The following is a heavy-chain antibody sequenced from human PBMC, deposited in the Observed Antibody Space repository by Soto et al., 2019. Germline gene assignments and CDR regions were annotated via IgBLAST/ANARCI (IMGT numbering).Heavy chain of an antibody. CDR3: ARDTPRGWELPLDS. CDR2: LSDYDGNT. D-gene: IGHD1-7*01. CDR1: GYTFTSYG. J-gene: IGHJ4*02. V-gene: IGHV1-18*04. Sequence: QVQLVQSGAAVKKPGASVKVSCKASGYTFTSYGFLWVRQAPGQGLEGMGWLSDYDGNTNYAQKFQDRLTMTTDTSTRTAYMELRSLRFDDTAVYYCARDTPRGWELPLDSWGQGTLVTVSS.